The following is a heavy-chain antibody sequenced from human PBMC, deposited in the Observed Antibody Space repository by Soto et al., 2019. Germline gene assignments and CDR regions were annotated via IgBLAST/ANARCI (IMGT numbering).Heavy chain of an antibody. Sequence: QVQLVESGAEVKKPGSSVRVSCKASGGTLRSYGISWVRQAPGQGLEWMGGIIPVFGTANYAQKFQGRVTITADESTSTVYMDVTSLRSEDTVVYYCSRGDATKIVVTTYYGMDVWGQGTTVTVSS. CDR1: GGTLRSYG. CDR3: SRGDATKIVVTTYYGMDV. CDR2: IIPVFGTA. V-gene: IGHV1-69*12. J-gene: IGHJ6*02. D-gene: IGHD4-17*01.